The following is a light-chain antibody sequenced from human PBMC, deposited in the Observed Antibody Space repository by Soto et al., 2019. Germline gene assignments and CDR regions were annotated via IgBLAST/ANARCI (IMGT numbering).Light chain of an antibody. CDR2: YDD. V-gene: IGLV1-36*01. CDR1: TSNIRNHA. J-gene: IGLJ1*01. CDR3: AAWDDSLNGYV. Sequence: QSVLPQPPSVSEAPRQRVTSSCSGSTSNIRNHAVFWYQQLPGEAPKLLIYYDDLLPSGVSDRFSGSKSGTSASLAISELQSEDEADYYCAAWDDSLNGYVFGTGTKLTVL.